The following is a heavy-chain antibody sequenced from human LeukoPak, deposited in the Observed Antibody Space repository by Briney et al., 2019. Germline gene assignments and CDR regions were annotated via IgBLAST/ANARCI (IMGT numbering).Heavy chain of an antibody. CDR3: ARYREVGATVDY. Sequence: PSETLSLTCTVSGGSISSSSYYWGWIRQPPGRGLEWIASIYYRGSTHYNPSLASLKSRVTISADTSKNQFSLKLSSVTAADTAVYYCARYREVGATVDYWGQGTLVTVSS. D-gene: IGHD1-26*01. CDR2: IYYRGST. CDR1: GGSISSSSYY. J-gene: IGHJ4*02. V-gene: IGHV4-39*07.